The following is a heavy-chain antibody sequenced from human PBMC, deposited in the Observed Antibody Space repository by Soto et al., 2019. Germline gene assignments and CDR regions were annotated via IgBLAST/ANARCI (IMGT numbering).Heavy chain of an antibody. CDR2: IRNKGSSYST. V-gene: IGHV3-72*01. J-gene: IGHJ4*02. CDR1: GFTFSDHF. Sequence: EVQLVESGGGLVQPGGSLRVSCAASGFTFSDHFMDWVRQAPGKGLEWIGRIRNKGSSYSTEYAASVEGRFTISRDDSSSSLSLQMNSPKIEDTAVYYCTRDYNWANDYWGQGTLVTVSS. CDR3: TRDYNWANDY. D-gene: IGHD1-20*01.